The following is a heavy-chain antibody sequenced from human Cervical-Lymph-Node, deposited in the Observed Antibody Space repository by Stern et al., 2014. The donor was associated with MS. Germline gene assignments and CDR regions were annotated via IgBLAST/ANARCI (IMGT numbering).Heavy chain of an antibody. CDR2: ISPLFGTT. J-gene: IGHJ4*02. D-gene: IGHD2-21*01. V-gene: IGHV1-69*01. Sequence: QLVQSGAEVKKPGSSVKISCKASGGGFNRFAISWVRQAPGQGLEWMGGISPLFGTTNYAQRFQGRGTINADESPETDYMELDSLRSEYTAVYYCARDYSLVSSEYFFDSWGQGTLVIVSS. CDR1: GGGFNRFA. CDR3: ARDYSLVSSEYFFDS.